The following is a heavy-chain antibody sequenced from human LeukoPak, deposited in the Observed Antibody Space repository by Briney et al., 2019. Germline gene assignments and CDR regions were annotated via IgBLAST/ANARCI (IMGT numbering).Heavy chain of an antibody. CDR2: TIHSGST. CDR3: AIHIVVVPAAKKKNWFDP. J-gene: IGHJ5*02. CDR1: AASFSGYS. Sequence: PSETLSLTCAVYAASFSGYSWRWIRPPPGKGLEWNGETIHSGSTNYNPSLKSRVTISVDTSKNQFSLKLSSVTAADTAVYYCAIHIVVVPAAKKKNWFDPWGQGTLVTVSS. V-gene: IGHV4-34*12. D-gene: IGHD2-2*01.